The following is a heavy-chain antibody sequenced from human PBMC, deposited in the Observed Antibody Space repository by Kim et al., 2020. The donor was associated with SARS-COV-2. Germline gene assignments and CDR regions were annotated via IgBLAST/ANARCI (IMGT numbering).Heavy chain of an antibody. CDR3: ARGEPAAKYYFDY. CDR2: ISYDGSNK. J-gene: IGHJ4*02. V-gene: IGHV3-30-3*01. CDR1: GFTFSSYA. D-gene: IGHD2-2*01. Sequence: GGSLRLSCAASGFTFSSYAMHWVRQAPGKGLEWVAVISYDGSNKYYADSVKGRFTISRDNSKNTLYLQMNSLRAEDTAVYYCARGEPAAKYYFDYWGQGTLVTVSS.